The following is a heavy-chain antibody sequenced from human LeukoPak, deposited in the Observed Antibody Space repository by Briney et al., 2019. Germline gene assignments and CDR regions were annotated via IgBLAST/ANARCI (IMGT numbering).Heavy chain of an antibody. Sequence: GGSLRLSCAASGFTFSSYWMSWVRQAPGKGLEWVANIKQDGSEKYYVDSVKGRFTISRDNAKNSLYLQMNSLRAEDTAVYYCARDYQYITYDFWSVPTYYYYMDVWGKGTTVTVSS. CDR2: IKQDGSEK. CDR1: GFTFSSYW. V-gene: IGHV3-7*01. J-gene: IGHJ6*03. CDR3: ARDYQYITYDFWSVPTYYYYMDV. D-gene: IGHD3-3*01.